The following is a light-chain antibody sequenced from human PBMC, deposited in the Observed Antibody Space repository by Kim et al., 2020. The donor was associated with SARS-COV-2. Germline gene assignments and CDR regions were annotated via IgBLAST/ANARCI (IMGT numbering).Light chain of an antibody. V-gene: IGLV2-14*03. CDR1: SSDVGYYNY. Sequence: QSALTQPASVSGSPGQSITISCTGTSSDVGYYNYVSWYQQHPGKAPKLMIYDVNKRPSGVSHRFSGSKSGNTASLTISGLQAEDEADYYCSSYTTSSTRVFGGGTQLTVL. J-gene: IGLJ2*01. CDR3: SSYTTSSTRV. CDR2: DVN.